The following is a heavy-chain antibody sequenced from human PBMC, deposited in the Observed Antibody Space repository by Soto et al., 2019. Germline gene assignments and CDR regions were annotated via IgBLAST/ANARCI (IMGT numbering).Heavy chain of an antibody. CDR2: ISSSGFTI. CDR1: GFTFGDRY. CDR3: ARITKSAAGADYYGLDV. V-gene: IGHV3-11*01. Sequence: PGGSLRLSCATSGFTFGDRYMSWIRQAPGKGLEWVSYISSSGFTIYYADSVKGRFTISRDNANDSLYLQMNSLRAEDTAVYYCARITKSAAGADYYGLDVWGHGTTVIVSS. D-gene: IGHD4-17*01. J-gene: IGHJ6*02.